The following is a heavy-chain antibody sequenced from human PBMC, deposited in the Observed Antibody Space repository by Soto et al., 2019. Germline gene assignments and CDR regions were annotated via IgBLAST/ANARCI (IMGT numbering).Heavy chain of an antibody. Sequence: EVQLVESGGGLVQPGGSLRLSCAASGFTFSSYSMNWVRQAPGKGLEWVSYISSSSSTIYYADSVKGRFTISRDNAKNALYLQMNSRRAEDAAVYYCARAGSGSPIDRHIVGATSLGYWGQGTLVTVSS. J-gene: IGHJ4*02. V-gene: IGHV3-48*01. CDR3: ARAGSGSPIDRHIVGATSLGY. CDR2: ISSSSSTI. D-gene: IGHD1-26*01. CDR1: GFTFSSYS.